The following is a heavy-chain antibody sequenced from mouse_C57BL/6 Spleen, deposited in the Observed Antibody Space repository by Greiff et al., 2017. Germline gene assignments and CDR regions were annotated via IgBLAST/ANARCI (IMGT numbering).Heavy chain of an antibody. Sequence: EVLLQQSGAELVKPGASVKLSCTASGFNIKDYYMPWVKQRTEQGLEWIGRIDPEDGETKYAPKFQGKATITADTSSNTAYLQLSILSSENTAVYYCARDSNYPFAYWGQGTLVTVSA. D-gene: IGHD2-5*01. CDR3: ARDSNYPFAY. CDR1: GFNIKDYY. V-gene: IGHV14-2*01. J-gene: IGHJ3*01. CDR2: IDPEDGET.